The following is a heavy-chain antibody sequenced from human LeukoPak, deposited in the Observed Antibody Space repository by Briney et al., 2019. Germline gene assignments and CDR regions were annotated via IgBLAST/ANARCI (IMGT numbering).Heavy chain of an antibody. D-gene: IGHD3-10*01. CDR1: GYSFTSYW. V-gene: IGHV5-51*01. CDR3: ARLESFDGWFGESPNNWFDP. J-gene: IGHJ5*02. CDR2: IYPGDSDT. Sequence: GESLKISCKGSGYSFTSYWIGWVRQMPGKGLEWMGIIYPGDSDTRYSPSFQGQVTISADKSISTAYLQGSSLKASDTAMYYCARLESFDGWFGESPNNWFDPWGQGTLVTVSS.